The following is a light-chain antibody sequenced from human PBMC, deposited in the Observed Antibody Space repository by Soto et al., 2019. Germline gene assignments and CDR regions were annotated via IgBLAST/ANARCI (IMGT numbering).Light chain of an antibody. V-gene: IGLV1-44*01. CDR1: GSSIGTNT. CDR3: AAWDGSLNNVL. Sequence: QSVLTQPPSASGTPGQRVTISCSGSGSSIGTNTVNWYRQLPGTAPKLLIYGDNQRPSRVPDRFSSSKSGASAALAGSGLESEDEDDYYCAAWDGSLNNVLFGGGTKLTVL. J-gene: IGLJ2*01. CDR2: GDN.